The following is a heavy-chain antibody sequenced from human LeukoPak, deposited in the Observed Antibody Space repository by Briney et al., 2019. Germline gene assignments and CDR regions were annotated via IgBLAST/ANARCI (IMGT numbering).Heavy chain of an antibody. J-gene: IGHJ4*02. CDR1: GYTFTSCD. D-gene: IGHD6-19*01. Sequence: ASVKVSCKASGYTFTSCDINWVRQATGQGPEWMGWMNPNSGNTGYGQSFQGRITMTRDISIGTAYMELSNMTSEDTAIYYCTRGSSGRRDNWGQGTLVTVSA. CDR2: MNPNSGNT. CDR3: TRGSSGRRDN. V-gene: IGHV1-8*01.